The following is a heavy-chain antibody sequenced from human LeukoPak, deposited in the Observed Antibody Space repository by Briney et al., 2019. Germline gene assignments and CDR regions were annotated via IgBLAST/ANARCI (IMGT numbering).Heavy chain of an antibody. D-gene: IGHD3-22*01. CDR2: IYYSGST. Sequence: SKTLSLTCTVSGGSSSSSNYYWGWIRQSPGKGLEWIGSIYYSGSTYYNPSLKSRVTISVDTSKNQISLKLSSVTAADTAVYYCARARYYYDSSGHSYYYYMDVWGKGTTVTVSS. V-gene: IGHV4-39*07. J-gene: IGHJ6*03. CDR1: GGSSSSSNYY. CDR3: ARARYYYDSSGHSYYYYMDV.